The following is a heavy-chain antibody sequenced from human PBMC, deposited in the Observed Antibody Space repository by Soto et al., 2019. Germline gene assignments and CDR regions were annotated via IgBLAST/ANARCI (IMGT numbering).Heavy chain of an antibody. Sequence: QVQLVQSGAEVKKPGSSVKVSCKASGGTFSSYTISWVRQAPGQGLEWMGRIIPILGIANYAQKFQGRVTITADNSTSTAYMELSSLRSEDTAVYYSARVGNWNGDYGGQGTLVTVSS. CDR2: IIPILGIA. CDR3: ARVGNWNGDY. J-gene: IGHJ4*02. D-gene: IGHD1-1*01. V-gene: IGHV1-69*02. CDR1: GGTFSSYT.